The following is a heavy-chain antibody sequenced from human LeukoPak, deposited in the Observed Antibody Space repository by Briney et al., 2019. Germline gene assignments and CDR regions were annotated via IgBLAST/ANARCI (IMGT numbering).Heavy chain of an antibody. J-gene: IGHJ4*02. CDR1: GLTFSGHW. CDR3: ARDLSGIAGYTYGRGIDY. CDR2: IKKDGSEK. Sequence: GGSLRLSCAASGLTFSGHWMSWVRQAPGKGLEWVANIKKDGSEKYYVDAVKGRFTISRDNAKTSLYLQMNSLRAEDTAVYYCARDLSGIAGYTYGRGIDYWGQGTLVTVSS. D-gene: IGHD5-18*01. V-gene: IGHV3-7*01.